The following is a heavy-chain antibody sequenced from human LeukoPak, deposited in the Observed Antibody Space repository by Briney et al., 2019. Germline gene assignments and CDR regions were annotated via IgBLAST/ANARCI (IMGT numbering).Heavy chain of an antibody. J-gene: IGHJ4*02. CDR3: VREPGPGYFDY. V-gene: IGHV3-48*01. Sequence: GGSLRLSCAASGFTFSDFGMTWVRQAPGKGLEWVSYISSSSLSIYYADSVKGRFTISRDNARNSLYLQMNSLRAEDTAVYYCVREPGPGYFDYWGQGTLVTVSS. CDR1: GFTFSDFG. CDR2: ISSSSLSI. D-gene: IGHD6-13*01.